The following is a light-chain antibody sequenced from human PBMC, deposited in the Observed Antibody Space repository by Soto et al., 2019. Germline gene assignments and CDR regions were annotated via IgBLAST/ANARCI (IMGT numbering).Light chain of an antibody. CDR2: GAS. CDR1: QSVSSSY. V-gene: IGKV3-20*01. CDR3: LQSDSTPT. J-gene: IGKJ2*01. Sequence: EIVLTQSPGTLSLSPGERATLSCRASQSVSSSYLAWYQQKPGQAPRLLIYGASSRATGIPDRFSGSGSGTDFTLTISSLQPDDFASYFCLQSDSTPTFGQGTKLEIK.